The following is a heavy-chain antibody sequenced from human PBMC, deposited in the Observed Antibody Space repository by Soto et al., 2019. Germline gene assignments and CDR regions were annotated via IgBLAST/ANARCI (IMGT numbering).Heavy chain of an antibody. CDR1: GFTFSSYS. D-gene: IGHD2-15*01. J-gene: IGHJ3*02. V-gene: IGHV3-21*01. CDR3: ARVRWDIVVVIAALYDAFDI. CDR2: ITSSSSYI. Sequence: GGSLRLSCAASGFTFSSYSMNWVRQAPGKGLEWVSSITSSSSYIYYADSVNGRFTLTSDNANNSRYQQLNSLRDENTAVYYYARVRWDIVVVIAALYDAFDIWGQGTMVTVSS.